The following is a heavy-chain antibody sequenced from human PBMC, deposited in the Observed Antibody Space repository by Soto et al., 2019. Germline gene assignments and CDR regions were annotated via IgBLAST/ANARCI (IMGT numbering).Heavy chain of an antibody. V-gene: IGHV3-48*02. D-gene: IGHD3-22*01. CDR1: GFTFSSYS. Sequence: EVQLVESEGGLVQPGGSLRLSCAASGFTFSSYSMNWVRQAPGKGLEWVSYISSSSSTIYYADSVKGRFTISRDNAKNSLYLQMNSLRDEDTAVYYCATPLGPGLNSSGYYYSDALDIWGQGTMVTVSS. CDR3: ATPLGPGLNSSGYYYSDALDI. J-gene: IGHJ3*02. CDR2: ISSSSSTI.